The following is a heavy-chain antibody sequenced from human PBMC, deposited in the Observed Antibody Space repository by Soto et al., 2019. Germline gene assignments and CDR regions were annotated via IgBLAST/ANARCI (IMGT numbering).Heavy chain of an antibody. CDR1: GYTFGMYG. CDR3: ARDGDYGYFDY. Sequence: QVQLVQSGAEVKMPGASMKVSCKASGYTFGMYGISWVRQAPGQGLEWMGWISTYNGDTNSAQKFQGRATMTTDTSTSTAYMELMSLRSDDTAVYYCARDGDYGYFDYWGQGTLVTVSS. D-gene: IGHD4-17*01. V-gene: IGHV1-18*01. J-gene: IGHJ4*02. CDR2: ISTYNGDT.